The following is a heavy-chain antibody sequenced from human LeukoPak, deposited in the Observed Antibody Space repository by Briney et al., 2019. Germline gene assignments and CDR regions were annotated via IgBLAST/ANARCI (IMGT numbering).Heavy chain of an antibody. CDR2: IYYSGST. D-gene: IGHD3-22*01. Sequence: SETLSLTCTVSGGSISSYYWSWIAQPPGKGLEWIGYIYYSGSTNYNPSLKSRVTISVDMSKNQFSLKLTSVTAADTAVYYCARDDSNYYDSSGFDYWGQGTLVTVSS. J-gene: IGHJ4*02. CDR1: GGSISSYY. CDR3: ARDDSNYYDSSGFDY. V-gene: IGHV4-59*01.